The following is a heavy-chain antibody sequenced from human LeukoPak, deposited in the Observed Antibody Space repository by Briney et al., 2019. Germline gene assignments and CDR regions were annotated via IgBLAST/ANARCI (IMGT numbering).Heavy chain of an antibody. CDR1: GFTFDNYG. CDR3: AKGPKQLVFVRGYYFDD. V-gene: IGHV3-20*04. J-gene: IGHJ4*02. CDR2: INWNGGSI. D-gene: IGHD6-13*01. Sequence: GGSLRLSCAASGFTFDNYGMSWVRLAPGKGLEWVSGINWNGGSIGYAHSVKGRFTISRDNSKNTLYLQMNSLRIEDTAVFYCAKGPKQLVFVRGYYFDDWGQGTLVTVSS.